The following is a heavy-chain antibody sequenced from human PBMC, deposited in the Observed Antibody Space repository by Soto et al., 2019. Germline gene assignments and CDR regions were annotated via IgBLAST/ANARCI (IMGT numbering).Heavy chain of an antibody. Sequence: QLMQSGAEVKKPGASVKVSCKPSGYTFNSYGITWVRQAPGQGLEWMGWINTYNGNTNYAQKSQGRVTMNPDTATSTAYMELRSLTSDDSAGYYCARVTISVVVSNTQLYYFYMDVWGKGTTVSVSS. CDR2: INTYNGNT. CDR1: GYTFNSYG. V-gene: IGHV1-18*01. J-gene: IGHJ6*03. D-gene: IGHD3-3*01. CDR3: ARVTISVVVSNTQLYYFYMDV.